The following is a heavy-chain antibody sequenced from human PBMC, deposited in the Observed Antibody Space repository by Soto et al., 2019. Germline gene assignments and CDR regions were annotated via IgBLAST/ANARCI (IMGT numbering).Heavy chain of an antibody. CDR3: ARDIVVVPAAIVDNWFDP. CDR2: ISAYNGNT. D-gene: IGHD2-2*01. CDR1: GYTFTSYG. J-gene: IGHJ5*02. V-gene: IGHV1-18*01. Sequence: QVQLVQSGAEVKKPGASVKVSCKASGYTFTSYGISWVRQAPGQGLEWMGWISAYNGNTNYAQKLPGRVTMTTDTSTSTAYMELRSLRSDDTAVYYCARDIVVVPAAIVDNWFDPWGQGTLVTVSS.